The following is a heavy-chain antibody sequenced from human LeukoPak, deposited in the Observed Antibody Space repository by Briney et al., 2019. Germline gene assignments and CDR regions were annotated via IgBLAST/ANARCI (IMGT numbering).Heavy chain of an antibody. J-gene: IGHJ6*03. V-gene: IGHV3-53*01. Sequence: PGGSLRLSCAASGFTVSTHYMNWVRQAPGKGLEWVSVIDTADKTYYADSVKGRFTISRDNSNNTVFLQLNSVRAEDTAVYYCARDDRYDYYMDVWGKGTTVTVSS. CDR2: IDTADKT. CDR1: GFTVSTHY. CDR3: ARDDRYDYYMDV.